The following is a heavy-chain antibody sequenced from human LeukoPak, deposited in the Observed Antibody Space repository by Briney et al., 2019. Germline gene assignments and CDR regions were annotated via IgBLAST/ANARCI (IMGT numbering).Heavy chain of an antibody. J-gene: IGHJ3*02. V-gene: IGHV1-18*04. CDR2: ISDYNGNT. CDR3: ARDPAPLSGSYYKVGRAFDI. Sequence: GASVKVSCKVSGYTFTGYYMHWVRQAPGQGLEWMGWISDYNGNTNYAQKLQGRVTMTTDTSTSTAYMELRSLRSDDTAVYYCARDPAPLSGSYYKVGRAFDIWGQGTMVTVSS. CDR1: GYTFTGYY. D-gene: IGHD1-26*01.